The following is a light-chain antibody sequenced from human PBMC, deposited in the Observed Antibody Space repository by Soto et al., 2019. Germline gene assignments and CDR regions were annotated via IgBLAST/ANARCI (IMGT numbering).Light chain of an antibody. CDR1: GSNIGAGFD. Sequence: QSVLTQPPSLSGAPGQNIIISCTGGGSNIGAGFDVHWYQQLPGTAPKLLIYVNTNRPSGVPDRFSGSKSGTSASLVITGLQADDDADYYCQSYDTGLSGPVVFGGGTKLTVL. CDR2: VNT. CDR3: QSYDTGLSGPVV. J-gene: IGLJ2*01. V-gene: IGLV1-40*01.